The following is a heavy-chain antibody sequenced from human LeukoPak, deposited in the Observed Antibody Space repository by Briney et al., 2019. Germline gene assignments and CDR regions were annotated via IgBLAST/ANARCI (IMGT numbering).Heavy chain of an antibody. Sequence: GGSLRLSCAASGFTLSSYWMHWVRQAPGKGLVWVSRINSDGSFTNYADSVKGRFTISRDNAKNTLYLQMNSLRAEDTALYYCARVPITRGVTPSDYWGQGTLVTVSS. D-gene: IGHD4-23*01. J-gene: IGHJ4*02. CDR1: GFTLSSYW. CDR3: ARVPITRGVTPSDY. V-gene: IGHV3-74*01. CDR2: INSDGSFT.